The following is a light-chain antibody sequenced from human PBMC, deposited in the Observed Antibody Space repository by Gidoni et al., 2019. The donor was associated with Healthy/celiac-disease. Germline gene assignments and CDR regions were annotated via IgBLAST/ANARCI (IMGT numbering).Light chain of an antibody. J-gene: IGLJ2*01. CDR2: FNE. V-gene: IGLV1-44*01. Sequence: QSALTQPPSASGTPGQTVTISCSGSSPNIGSNPVNWYQQPPGTAPKLLIYFNEQRPTGDPDRFSGSKSGTSASLAIKGLQSEDEADYYCASWDDSLNGQVVFGGGTKVTVL. CDR3: ASWDDSLNGQVV. CDR1: SPNIGSNP.